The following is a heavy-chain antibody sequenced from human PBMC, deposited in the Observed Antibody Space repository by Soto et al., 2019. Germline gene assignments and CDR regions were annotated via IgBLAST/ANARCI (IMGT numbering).Heavy chain of an antibody. J-gene: IGHJ4*02. V-gene: IGHV4-59*08. Sequence: SETLSLTCAFSAGSISTYYWNWIRQPPGKGLEWIGHIYYSGNTKYNPSLGSRVTMSIDTSKNQFSLRLTSVTAADTAIYYCVRRRTRPEAFDYWDQGSLVTVSS. CDR3: VRRRTRPEAFDY. CDR1: AGSISTYY. CDR2: IYYSGNT. D-gene: IGHD1-1*01.